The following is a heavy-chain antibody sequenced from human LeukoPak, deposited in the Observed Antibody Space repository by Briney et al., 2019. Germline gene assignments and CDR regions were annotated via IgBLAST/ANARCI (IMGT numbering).Heavy chain of an antibody. D-gene: IGHD4-17*01. V-gene: IGHV3-9*01. J-gene: IGHJ6*02. CDR1: GFTFDDYA. Sequence: QSGGSLRLSCAASGFTFDDYAMHWVRQAPGKGLEWVSGISWNSGSIGYADSVKGRFTISRDNAKNSLYLQMNSLRAEDTALYYCAKGTTVRLTYYYGMDVWGQGTTVTASS. CDR3: AKGTTVRLTYYYGMDV. CDR2: ISWNSGSI.